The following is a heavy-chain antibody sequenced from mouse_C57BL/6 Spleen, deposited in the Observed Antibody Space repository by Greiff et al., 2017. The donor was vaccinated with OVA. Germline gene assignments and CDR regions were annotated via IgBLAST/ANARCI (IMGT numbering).Heavy chain of an antibody. D-gene: IGHD2-3*01. CDR1: GYTFTSYW. V-gene: IGHV1-72*01. CDR2: IAPNSGGT. J-gene: IGHJ2*01. CDR3: ARSEDGYYGPYFDY. Sequence: VQLQQPGAELVKPGASVKLSCKASGYTFTSYWMHWVKQRPGRGLEWIGRIAPNSGGTKYNEKFKSKATLTVDKPSSTAYMQLSSLTSEDSAVYYCARSEDGYYGPYFDYWGQGTTLTVSS.